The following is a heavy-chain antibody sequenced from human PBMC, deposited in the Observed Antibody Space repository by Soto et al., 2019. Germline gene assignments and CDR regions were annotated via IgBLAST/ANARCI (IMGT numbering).Heavy chain of an antibody. CDR1: GFTFSSYA. CDR2: ISVGSGSI. D-gene: IGHD3-9*01. Sequence: GGSVRRSCAASGFTFSSYAMNCVRQAPGKGLEWFSYISVGSGSIFYADSVKGRFTISTDDAKNSLYLQMNTLRDEDTAVYYCVRDHRWDFDSWGKGTTVTVSS. CDR3: VRDHRWDFDS. J-gene: IGHJ6*04. V-gene: IGHV3-48*02.